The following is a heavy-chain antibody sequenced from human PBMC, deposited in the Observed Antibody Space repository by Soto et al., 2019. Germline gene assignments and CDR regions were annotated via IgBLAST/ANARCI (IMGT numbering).Heavy chain of an antibody. CDR3: AKTVGSSTLKDADYDFWSGYPSPTHFDY. CDR1: GFTFSSYA. D-gene: IGHD3-3*01. CDR2: ISGSGGST. J-gene: IGHJ4*02. Sequence: PGGSLRLSCAASGFTFSSYAMSWVRQAPGKGLEWVSAISGSGGSTYYVDSVMGRFTISRDNSKNTLYLQMNSLRAEDTAVYYCAKTVGSSTLKDADYDFWSGYPSPTHFDYWGQGTLVTVSS. V-gene: IGHV3-23*01.